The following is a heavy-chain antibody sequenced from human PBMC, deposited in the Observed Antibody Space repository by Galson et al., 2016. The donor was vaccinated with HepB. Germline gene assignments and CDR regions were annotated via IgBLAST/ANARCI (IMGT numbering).Heavy chain of an antibody. J-gene: IGHJ3*02. V-gene: IGHV4-59*01. CDR2: LYFRGST. Sequence: IRQTPRKGLEWLGNLYFRGSTNYNPSLKSRLIISIDTSKNQFSLKLTSVTAADAAVYYCARGKRAFEIWGQGTMVTVSS. CDR3: ARGKRAFEI. D-gene: IGHD4-23*01.